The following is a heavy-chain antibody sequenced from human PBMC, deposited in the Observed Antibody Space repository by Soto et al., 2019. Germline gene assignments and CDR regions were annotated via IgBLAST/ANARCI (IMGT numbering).Heavy chain of an antibody. Sequence: SVKVSCKASGGTFSAYAIDWVRQAPGQGLEWMGGIIPLFGTAKYAQNFQGRITITVDESTNTAYMELRSLRSQDTAVYYCARGVHYDSSGYYYFYWGQGTLVTVSS. J-gene: IGHJ4*02. CDR3: ARGVHYDSSGYYYFY. CDR1: GGTFSAYA. CDR2: IIPLFGTA. D-gene: IGHD3-22*01. V-gene: IGHV1-69*13.